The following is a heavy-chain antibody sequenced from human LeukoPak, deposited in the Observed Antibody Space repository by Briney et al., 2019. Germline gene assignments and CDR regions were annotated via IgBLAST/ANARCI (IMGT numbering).Heavy chain of an antibody. J-gene: IGHJ6*03. Sequence: GGSLRLSCAASAFTFSNYAMSWVRQAPGKGLEWVSDISGSGSSTYYADFVKGRFTISRDNSKNTLYLQMNSLRVEDTAVYYCAKTYGGYYYYMDVWGKGTTVTVSS. CDR3: AKTYGGYYYYMDV. D-gene: IGHD3-10*01. CDR2: ISGSGSST. CDR1: AFTFSNYA. V-gene: IGHV3-23*01.